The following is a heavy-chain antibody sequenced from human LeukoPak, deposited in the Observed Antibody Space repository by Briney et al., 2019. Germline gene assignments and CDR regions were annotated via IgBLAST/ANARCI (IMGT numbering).Heavy chain of an antibody. D-gene: IGHD1-14*01. CDR1: GFTFSNAW. CDR2: IKTKSDGETT. CDR3: ITHYRPGVDY. J-gene: IGHJ4*02. V-gene: IGHV3-15*01. Sequence: PGGTLRLSCAASGFTFSNAWMNWVRQGPGTGLEWVGRIKTKSDGETTAYAAPAKGRFTISRDDSKNTLYLQMHSLKIEDTGVYYCITHYRPGVDYWGQGTLVTVSS.